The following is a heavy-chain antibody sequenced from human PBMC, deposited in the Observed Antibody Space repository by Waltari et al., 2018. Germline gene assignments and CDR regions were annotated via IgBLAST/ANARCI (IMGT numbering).Heavy chain of an antibody. D-gene: IGHD6-19*01. V-gene: IGHV4-39*01. CDR3: VRHRLAWYFDL. CDR1: GVSMDDRRHY. CDR2: VYYNGNT. J-gene: IGHJ2*01. Sequence: QLQLQESGPGLVKPSETLSLTCTVPGVSMDDRRHYWGWIRQHPGKGLEWIGSVYYNGNTHHNPSLKSRVTVSGDTSKNQFSLMLNSVTAADTAVYYCVRHRLAWYFDLWGRGTLVTVSS.